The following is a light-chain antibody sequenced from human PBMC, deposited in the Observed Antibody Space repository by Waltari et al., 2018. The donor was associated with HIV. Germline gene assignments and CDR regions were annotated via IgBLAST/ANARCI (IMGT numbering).Light chain of an antibody. Sequence: IVMTQSPVTLSVSPGERATHSCRASQSVSHKLAWYQQKPGQAPRLLMYDASTRVTGIPARFSGSGSGTDFTLTISSLQSGDFAIYYCQQYNNWLTFGGGTKVEIK. V-gene: IGKV3-15*01. J-gene: IGKJ4*01. CDR1: QSVSHK. CDR2: DAS. CDR3: QQYNNWLT.